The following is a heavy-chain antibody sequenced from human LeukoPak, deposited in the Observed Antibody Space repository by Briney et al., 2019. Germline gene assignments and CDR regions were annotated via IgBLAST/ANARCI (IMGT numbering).Heavy chain of an antibody. CDR3: APLDFWVPST. Sequence: ASVKVPCRVPGYTLNELSIHWVRQAAGKGREWMGGFDPEYGETVYAQKFQGRVTMAEDTSTDTACMELSSLRSEDTAVYYCAPLDFWVPSTWGQGTLVTVSS. CDR1: GYTLNELS. CDR2: FDPEYGET. J-gene: IGHJ5*02. V-gene: IGHV1-24*01. D-gene: IGHD3-3*01.